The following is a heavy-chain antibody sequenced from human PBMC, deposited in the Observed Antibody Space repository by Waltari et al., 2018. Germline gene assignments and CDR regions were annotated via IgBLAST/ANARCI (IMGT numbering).Heavy chain of an antibody. CDR1: GFSLSNSRQG. Sequence: QVTLKESGPVLVKPTETLTLTCTVSGFSLSNSRQGMSWIRPPPGKALEWLAHIFSNDEKAHTTSLKSRLTISKDTSKSQVVLTMTNMDPVDTGTYYCARIVGDESDSSGYPHFDYWGQGSLVTVSS. D-gene: IGHD3-22*01. CDR2: IFSNDEK. CDR3: ARIVGDESDSSGYPHFDY. J-gene: IGHJ4*02. V-gene: IGHV2-26*02.